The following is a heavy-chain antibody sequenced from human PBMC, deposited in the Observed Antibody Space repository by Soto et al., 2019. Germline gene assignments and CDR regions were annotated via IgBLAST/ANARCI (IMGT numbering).Heavy chain of an antibody. J-gene: IGHJ4*02. V-gene: IGHV4-34*01. D-gene: IGHD2-8*02. CDR2: INHSGIT. CDR3: ARDKITGLFDY. CDR1: GGSFSGYY. Sequence: QVQLQQWGAGLLKHSETLSLTCAVYGGSFSGYYWTWIRQPPGTGLEWIGEINHSGITNYNPSLKSRVTISVDTSKNQFSLKLTSVTAADTAVYYCARDKITGLFDYLGQGTLVTVSS.